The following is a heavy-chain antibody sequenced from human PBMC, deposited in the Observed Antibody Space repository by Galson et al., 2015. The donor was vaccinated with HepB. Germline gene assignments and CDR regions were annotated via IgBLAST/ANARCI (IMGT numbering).Heavy chain of an antibody. D-gene: IGHD3-9*01. V-gene: IGHV1-69*13. Sequence: SVKVSCKASGGTFSSYAISWVRQAPGQGLEWMGGIIPIFGTANYAQKFQGRVTITADESTSTAYMELSSLRSEDTAVYYCARDDLGSDYDILTGYPPRPLYYYYYMDVWGKGTTVTVSS. CDR2: IIPIFGTA. J-gene: IGHJ6*03. CDR3: ARDDLGSDYDILTGYPPRPLYYYYYMDV. CDR1: GGTFSSYA.